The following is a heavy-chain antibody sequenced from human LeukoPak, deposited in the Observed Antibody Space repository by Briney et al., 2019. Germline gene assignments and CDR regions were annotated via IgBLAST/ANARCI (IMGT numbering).Heavy chain of an antibody. V-gene: IGHV3-30*02. D-gene: IGHD3-22*01. CDR3: ARDKHYYDSSGYYTSRAFDI. J-gene: IGHJ3*02. CDR2: IRYDGSNK. Sequence: GGSLRLSCAASGFTFSSYGMHWVRQAPGKGLEWVAFIRYDGSNKYYADSVKGRFTISRGNSKNTLYLQMNNLRAEDTAVYYCARDKHYYDSSGYYTSRAFDIWGQGTMVTVSS. CDR1: GFTFSSYG.